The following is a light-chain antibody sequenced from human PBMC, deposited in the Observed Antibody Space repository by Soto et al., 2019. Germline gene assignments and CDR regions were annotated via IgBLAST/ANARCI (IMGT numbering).Light chain of an antibody. J-gene: IGKJ1*01. CDR1: QSISSW. V-gene: IGKV1-5*01. CDR3: QPYYTYSPT. Sequence: DIQMTQSPSTLSASVGDRVTITCRASQSISSWLAWYQQKPGKAPKLLIYDASSLESGVPSRFSGSGSGTEFTLTISSLQPYVFATYYCQPYYTYSPTFGQGPTVDIE. CDR2: DAS.